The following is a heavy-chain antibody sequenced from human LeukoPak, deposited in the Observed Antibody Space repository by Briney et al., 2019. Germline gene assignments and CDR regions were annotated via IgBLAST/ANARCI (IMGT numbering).Heavy chain of an antibody. CDR2: ISSGAGTT. J-gene: IGHJ5*02. V-gene: IGHV3-23*01. CDR3: AKHLEQSDSGWSASYDA. D-gene: IGHD6-19*01. CDR1: GFTFSNYA. Sequence: GGSLRLSCAASGFTFSNYAMSWVRQVPGKWLEWVSAISSGAGTTGYADSVKGRFTISRVNSKSTIYLQMNSLRAEDTAVYYCAKHLEQSDSGWSASYDAWGQGTLVTVSS.